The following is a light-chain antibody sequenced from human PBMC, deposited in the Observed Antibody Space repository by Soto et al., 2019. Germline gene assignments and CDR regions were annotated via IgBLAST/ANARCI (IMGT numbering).Light chain of an antibody. Sequence: QPVLTQPLSASASPGQRVTISCSGGSSNIGSNTVAWYQHLPGTAPPRLIFTAGQRPSGVPGRFSGSKSGSTASLTVSGLQTEDEADYYCNSYVAGSNVFGTGTKLTVL. CDR3: NSYVAGSNV. J-gene: IGLJ1*01. V-gene: IGLV1-44*01. CDR1: SSNIGSNT. CDR2: TAG.